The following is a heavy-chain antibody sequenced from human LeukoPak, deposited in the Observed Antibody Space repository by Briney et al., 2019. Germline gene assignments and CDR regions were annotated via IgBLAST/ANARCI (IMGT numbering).Heavy chain of an antibody. CDR2: ISAYNGNT. CDR1: GYTFTSYG. CDR3: ARDRGKYCSSTSCPRGWFDP. J-gene: IGHJ5*02. D-gene: IGHD2-2*01. V-gene: IGHV1-18*01. Sequence: APVKVSCKASGYTFTSYGISWVRQAPGQGLEWMVWISAYNGNTNYAQKLQGRVTMTTDTSTSTAYMELRSLRSDDTAVYYCARDRGKYCSSTSCPRGWFDPWGQGTLVTVSS.